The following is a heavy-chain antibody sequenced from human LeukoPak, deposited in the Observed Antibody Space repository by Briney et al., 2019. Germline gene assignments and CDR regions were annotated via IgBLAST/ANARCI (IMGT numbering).Heavy chain of an antibody. V-gene: IGHV1-2*02. J-gene: IGHJ4*02. Sequence: ASVKVSCTASGYIFTDYYMHWVRQAPGQGLEWMGWINLNSGGTNYAQKFQGRVTLTRDTSINTAYMELSRLRSDDTAEYYCAAWAGGNAAVALFDYWGQGSLVAVSP. CDR1: GYIFTDYY. CDR2: INLNSGGT. D-gene: IGHD6-13*01. CDR3: AAWAGGNAAVALFDY.